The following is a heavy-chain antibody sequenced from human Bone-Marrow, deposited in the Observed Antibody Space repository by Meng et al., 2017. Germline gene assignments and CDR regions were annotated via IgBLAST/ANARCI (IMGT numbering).Heavy chain of an antibody. V-gene: IGHV3-30*03. J-gene: IGHJ4*02. CDR1: GFTFSNYG. D-gene: IGHD4-11*01. CDR3: LRVATVTTEDD. Sequence: QVQLVESGGGVVQPGRSLRLSCAASGFTFSNYGMHWVRQAPGKGLEWVAVISYDGKNEYYADSVKGRFTISRDNAKNTLYLQMNSLRAEDTAVYHCLRVATVTTEDDWGQGTLVTVSS. CDR2: ISYDGKNE.